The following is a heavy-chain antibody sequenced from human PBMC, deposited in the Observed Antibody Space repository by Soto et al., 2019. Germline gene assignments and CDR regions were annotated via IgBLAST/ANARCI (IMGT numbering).Heavy chain of an antibody. CDR2: IYSDGST. V-gene: IGHV3-53*04. Sequence: EVQLVESGGGLVQPGGSLRLSCVVSGFTVSSNYMSWVRQAPGKGLERVSFIYSDGSTYYTDSVKGPFTLSRLSSKNTLYLQMNRLRAEDTALYYCARVDRRGYSGYDRPPYYYSGMDLWGQGTTVTVSS. J-gene: IGHJ6*02. CDR1: GFTVSSNY. CDR3: ARVDRRGYSGYDRPPYYYSGMDL. D-gene: IGHD5-12*01.